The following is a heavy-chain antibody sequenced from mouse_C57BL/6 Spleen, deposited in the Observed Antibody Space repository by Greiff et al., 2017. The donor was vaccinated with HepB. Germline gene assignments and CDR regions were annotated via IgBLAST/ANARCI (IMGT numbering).Heavy chain of an antibody. D-gene: IGHD3-2*02. V-gene: IGHV1-52*01. J-gene: IGHJ2*01. CDR3: ARGFTQVDDY. CDR2: IDPSDSET. CDR1: GYTFTSYW. Sequence: VKLQQPGAELVRPGSSVKLSCKASGYTFTSYWMHWVKQRPIQGLEWIGNIDPSDSETHYNQKFKDKATLTVDKSSSTAYMQLSSLTSEDSAVYYCARGFTQVDDYWGQGTTLTVSS.